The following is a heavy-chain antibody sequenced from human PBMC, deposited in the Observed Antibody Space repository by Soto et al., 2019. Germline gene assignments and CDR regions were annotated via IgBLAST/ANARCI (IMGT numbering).Heavy chain of an antibody. J-gene: IGHJ3*02. CDR2: ISSSSSYI. CDR3: ARDPVIAAAGTTVEAFDI. CDR1: GFTFSSYS. V-gene: IGHV3-21*01. Sequence: GGSLRLSCAASGFTFSSYSMNWVRQAPGKGLEWVSSISSSSSYIYYADSVKGRFTITRDNAKNSLYLQMNSLRAEDTAVYYCARDPVIAAAGTTVEAFDIWGQGTMVTVSS. D-gene: IGHD6-13*01.